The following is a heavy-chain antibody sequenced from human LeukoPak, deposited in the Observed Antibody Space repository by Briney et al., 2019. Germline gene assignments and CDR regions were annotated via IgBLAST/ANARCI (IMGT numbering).Heavy chain of an antibody. J-gene: IGHJ4*02. CDR2: ISGSGGST. CDR3: AREQQLVSGNGFDY. Sequence: GESLRLSCAASGFTFSTYAMSWVRQAPGKGLEWVSSISGSGGSTFYADSVKGRFTISRDNSKNTLYLQMNSLRAEDTAVYYCAREQQLVSGNGFDYWGQGTLVTVSS. D-gene: IGHD6-13*01. CDR1: GFTFSTYA. V-gene: IGHV3-23*01.